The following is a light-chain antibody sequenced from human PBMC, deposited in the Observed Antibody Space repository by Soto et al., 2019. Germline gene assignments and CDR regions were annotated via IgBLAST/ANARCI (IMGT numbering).Light chain of an antibody. J-gene: IGKJ5*01. CDR3: QQLETYHHT. CDR2: DVF. Sequence: AIQVTQSPSSLSASVGDTVTITCRASQGISSAFAWYQQKPGKVPRLLIYDVFNLQSGVPSRFSGSGSGTDFTLAISRKQPEDFATYYCQQLETYHHTFGQGTRLEVK. V-gene: IGKV1-13*02. CDR1: QGISSA.